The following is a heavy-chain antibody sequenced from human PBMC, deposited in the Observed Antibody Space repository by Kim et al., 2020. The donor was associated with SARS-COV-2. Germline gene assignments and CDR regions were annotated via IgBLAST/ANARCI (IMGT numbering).Heavy chain of an antibody. V-gene: IGHV1-18*01. CDR3: ARNRGTVVVLDATQGPTHFDY. J-gene: IGHJ4*02. CDR2: ISGYNGNT. D-gene: IGHD2-15*01. Sequence: ASVKVSCKASGYTFTSYGISWVRQAPGQGLELMGWISGYNGNTNYAQKLQGRVTITTDTSTRTAYMELSSLRSDDTAVYYCARNRGTVVVLDATQGPTHFDYWGQGTLVTVSS. CDR1: GYTFTSYG.